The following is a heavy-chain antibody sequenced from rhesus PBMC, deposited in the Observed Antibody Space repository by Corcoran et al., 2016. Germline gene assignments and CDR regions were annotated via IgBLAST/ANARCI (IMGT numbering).Heavy chain of an antibody. CDR3: ARDGEYCSSTNCSPYWYFDL. D-gene: IGHD2-15*01. Sequence: QVQLQESGPGLVKPSETLSLTCAVSGYSISSGYYWGWIRPPPGKGLEYIGYISGNSGSTYYNPSLKSRVTISKDTSKNQFSLKLNSVTAADTAVYFCARDGEYCSSTNCSPYWYFDLWGPGTPITISS. CDR2: ISGNSGST. J-gene: IGHJ2*01. V-gene: IGHV4-99*02. CDR1: GYSISSGYY.